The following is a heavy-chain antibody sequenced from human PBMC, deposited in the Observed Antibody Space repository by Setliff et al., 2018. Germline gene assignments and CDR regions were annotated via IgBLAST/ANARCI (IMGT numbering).Heavy chain of an antibody. J-gene: IGHJ4*02. Sequence: SETLSLTCTVSGGSISSYYWSWIRQPPWKGLEWIGHISPSGSTTYNPSLKSRVTISPDTSKNSLYLQMNSLRTEDTAVYYCARSAVAVPGQFYFDNWGQGTQVTVSS. D-gene: IGHD6-19*01. CDR3: ARSAVAVPGQFYFDN. CDR2: ISPSGST. CDR1: GGSISSYY. V-gene: IGHV4-59*03.